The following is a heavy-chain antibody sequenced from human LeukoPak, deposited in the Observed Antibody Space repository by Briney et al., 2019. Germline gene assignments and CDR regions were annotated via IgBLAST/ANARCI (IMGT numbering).Heavy chain of an antibody. CDR1: GFTFGDYA. CDR2: IRSKAYGGTT. CDR3: TRGYCSGGSCYRGEYYFDY. Sequence: GGSLRLSCTASGFTFGDYAMSWVRQAPGKGLEWVGFIRSKAYGGTTEYAASVKGRFTISREDSKSIAYLQMNSLKTEDTAVYYCTRGYCSGGSCYRGEYYFDYWGQGTLVTVSS. V-gene: IGHV3-49*04. J-gene: IGHJ4*02. D-gene: IGHD2-15*01.